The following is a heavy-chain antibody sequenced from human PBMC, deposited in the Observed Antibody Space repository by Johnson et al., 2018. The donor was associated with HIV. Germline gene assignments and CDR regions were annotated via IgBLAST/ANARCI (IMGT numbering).Heavy chain of an antibody. D-gene: IGHD3-16*01. CDR2: ISSAGSDK. Sequence: SGGGVVQPGRSLRLSCAVSGFTFSSFGMHWVRQAPGKGLEWMAVISSAGSDKYYADSVTGRFTISRDNSKNTLYLQMNSLSVEYTAVYYCAKCIWGSSLIDVFDIWGQGTLVTVSS. CDR1: GFTFSSFG. J-gene: IGHJ3*02. CDR3: AKCIWGSSLIDVFDI. V-gene: IGHV3-30*18.